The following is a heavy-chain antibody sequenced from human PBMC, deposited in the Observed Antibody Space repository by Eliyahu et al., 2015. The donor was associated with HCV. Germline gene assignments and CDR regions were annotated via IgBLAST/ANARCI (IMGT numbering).Heavy chain of an antibody. Sequence: QVQLVESGGGVVQPGRSLRLSCAASGFTFSSYGMHWVRQAPGKGLEWVAVISYDGSNKYYADSVKGRFTIXRDNXKNTLYLQMNSLRAEXTAVYYXAKDGVDTAMAYWGQGTLVTVSS. J-gene: IGHJ4*02. V-gene: IGHV3-30*18. CDR3: AKDGVDTAMAY. CDR1: GFTFSSYG. CDR2: ISYDGSNK. D-gene: IGHD5-18*01.